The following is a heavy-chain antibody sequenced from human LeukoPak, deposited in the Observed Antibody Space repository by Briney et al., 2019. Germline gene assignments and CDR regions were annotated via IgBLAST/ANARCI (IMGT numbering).Heavy chain of an antibody. CDR2: IYTSGST. Sequence: SETLSLTCTVSGGSISSGSYYWSWIRQPAGKGLEWIGRIYTSGSTNYNPSLKSRVTISVDTSKNQFSLKLSSVTAADTAVYYCARSPAYSSSWVDYYYYYMDVWGKGTTVTVSS. J-gene: IGHJ6*03. V-gene: IGHV4-61*02. CDR1: GGSISSGSYY. D-gene: IGHD6-6*01. CDR3: ARSPAYSSSWVDYYYYYMDV.